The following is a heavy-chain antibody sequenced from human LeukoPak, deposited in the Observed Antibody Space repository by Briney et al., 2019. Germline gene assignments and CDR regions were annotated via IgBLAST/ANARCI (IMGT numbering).Heavy chain of an antibody. CDR1: GYTFTSYG. D-gene: IGHD1-7*01. J-gene: IGHJ4*02. V-gene: IGHV1-18*01. CDR2: ISAYNGNT. Sequence: ASVKVSCKASGYTFTSYGISWVRQAPGQGLEWMGWISAYNGNTNYAQKLQGRVTMTTDTSTSTAYMELRSLRSDDTAVYYCARESWNLGGSPVADDYWGQGTLVTVSS. CDR3: ARESWNLGGSPVADDY.